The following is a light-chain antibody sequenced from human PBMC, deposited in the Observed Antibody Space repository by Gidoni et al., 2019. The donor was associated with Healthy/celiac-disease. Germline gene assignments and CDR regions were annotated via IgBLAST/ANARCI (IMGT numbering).Light chain of an antibody. CDR3: QSADSSGTYRGV. Sequence: SYELTQPPPVSVSPGQTARITCSGDALPKQYAYWYQQKPGQAPVLVIYKDSERPSGISERFSGSSSGTTVTLTISGVQAEDEADYYCQSADSSGTYRGVFGGGTKLTVL. V-gene: IGLV3-25*03. CDR1: ALPKQY. CDR2: KDS. J-gene: IGLJ3*02.